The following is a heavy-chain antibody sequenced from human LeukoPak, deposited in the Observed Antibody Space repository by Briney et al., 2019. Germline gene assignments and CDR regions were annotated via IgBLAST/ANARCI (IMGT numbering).Heavy chain of an antibody. D-gene: IGHD3-10*01. CDR1: GFTFSFYG. Sequence: HPGGSLRLSCAASGFTFSFYGIHWVRQAPGKGLEWVAVISDDGSTKYYSDSVKGRFTVSRDNAKNSLYLQMNSLRAEDTAVYHCARAIFMVRGVINEDYWGQGTLVTVSS. V-gene: IGHV3-30*03. J-gene: IGHJ4*02. CDR3: ARAIFMVRGVINEDY. CDR2: ISDDGSTK.